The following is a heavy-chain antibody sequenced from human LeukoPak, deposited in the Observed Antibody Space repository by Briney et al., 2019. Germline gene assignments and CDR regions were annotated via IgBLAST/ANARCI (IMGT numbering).Heavy chain of an antibody. CDR1: GYSFTSYW. V-gene: IGHV5-51*01. CDR2: IYPGDSDT. J-gene: IGHJ3*02. Sequence: GESLKISCKGSGYSFTSYWIGWVRQMPGKGLEWMGIIYPGDSDTRYSPSFQSQVTISADKSISTAYLQWSSLKASDTAMYYCARITYYYDSSGYYYDAFDIWGQGTMVTVSS. D-gene: IGHD3-22*01. CDR3: ARITYYYDSSGYYYDAFDI.